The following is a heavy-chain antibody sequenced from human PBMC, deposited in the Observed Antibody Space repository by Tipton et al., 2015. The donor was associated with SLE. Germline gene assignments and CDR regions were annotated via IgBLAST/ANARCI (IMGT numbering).Heavy chain of an antibody. Sequence: TLSLTCIVSGGSISSGGYDWSWIRQPAGKGLEWIGHIYTSGSTKYNPSLKSRVTISVDTSKNNFSLKLRSVTAADTAVYYCARDKGYASGWTGTHYYYGLDVWGQGTTVTVSS. J-gene: IGHJ6*02. V-gene: IGHV4-61*09. D-gene: IGHD6-19*01. CDR1: GGSISSGGYD. CDR2: IYTSGST. CDR3: ARDKGYASGWTGTHYYYGLDV.